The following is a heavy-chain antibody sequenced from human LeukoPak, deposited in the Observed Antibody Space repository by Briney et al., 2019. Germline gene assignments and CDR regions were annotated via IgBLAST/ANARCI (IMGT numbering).Heavy chain of an antibody. Sequence: GASVKVSCKASGGTFSSYAISWVRQAPGQGLEWMGRIIPILGIANYAQKFQGRVTITADKSTSTAYMELSSLRSEDTAVYYCARDMIAAAVGYGMDVWGQGTTVTVSS. CDR1: GGTFSSYA. CDR2: IIPILGIA. D-gene: IGHD6-13*01. J-gene: IGHJ6*02. CDR3: ARDMIAAAVGYGMDV. V-gene: IGHV1-69*04.